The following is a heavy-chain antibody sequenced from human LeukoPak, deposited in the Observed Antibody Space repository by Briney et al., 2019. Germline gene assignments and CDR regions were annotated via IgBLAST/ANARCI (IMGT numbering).Heavy chain of an antibody. CDR2: INQDTIKK. D-gene: IGHD1-1*01. CDR3: ASSPNWNEAEYYFEN. J-gene: IGHJ4*02. CDR1: GFTDSGLTFSSDW. Sequence: PGGSLRLSCAGSGFTDSGLTFSSDWMSWVRQPPGKGLEWVANINQDTIKKYYLDSVKGRFTISRDHAKNSLYLQMNSLRAEDTAVYFCASSPNWNEAEYYFENWGRGTLVIVAS. V-gene: IGHV3-7*01.